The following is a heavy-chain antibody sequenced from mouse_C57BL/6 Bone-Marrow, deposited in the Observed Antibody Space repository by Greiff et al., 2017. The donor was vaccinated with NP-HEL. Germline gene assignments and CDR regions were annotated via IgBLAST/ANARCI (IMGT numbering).Heavy chain of an antibody. CDR2: IDPENGDT. CDR1: GFNIKDDY. CDR3: TTFRYYSNGYYAMDY. D-gene: IGHD2-5*01. V-gene: IGHV14-4*01. J-gene: IGHJ4*01. Sequence: EVQLQQSGAELVRPGASVKLSCTASGFNIKDDYMHWVKQRPEQGLEWIGWIDPENGDTEYASKFQGKATITADTSSNTAYLQLSSLTSEDTAVYYCTTFRYYSNGYYAMDYWGQGTSVTVSS.